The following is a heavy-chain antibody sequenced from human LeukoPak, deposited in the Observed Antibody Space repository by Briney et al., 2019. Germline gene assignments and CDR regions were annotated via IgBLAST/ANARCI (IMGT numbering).Heavy chain of an antibody. J-gene: IGHJ5*02. CDR1: GGTFSSYA. Sequence: SVKVSCKASGGTFSSYAISWVRQAPGQGLEWMGGIIPIFGTANYAQKFQGRVTITADESTSTAYMEPSSLRSEDTAVYYCASIAVATYNWFDPWGQGTLVTVSS. CDR2: IIPIFGTA. CDR3: ASIAVATYNWFDP. D-gene: IGHD6-19*01. V-gene: IGHV1-69*13.